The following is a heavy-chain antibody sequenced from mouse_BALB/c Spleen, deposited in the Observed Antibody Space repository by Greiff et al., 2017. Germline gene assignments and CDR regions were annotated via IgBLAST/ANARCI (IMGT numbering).Heavy chain of an antibody. CDR2: ILPGSGST. CDR1: GYTFSSYW. Sequence: QVQLQQSGAELMKPGASVKISCKATGYTFSSYWIEWVKQRPGHGLEWIGEILPGSGSTNYNEKFKGKATFTADTSSNTAYMQLSSLTSEDSAVYYCARPHYYGSRGFAYWGQGTLVTVSA. D-gene: IGHD1-1*01. CDR3: ARPHYYGSRGFAY. V-gene: IGHV1-9*01. J-gene: IGHJ3*01.